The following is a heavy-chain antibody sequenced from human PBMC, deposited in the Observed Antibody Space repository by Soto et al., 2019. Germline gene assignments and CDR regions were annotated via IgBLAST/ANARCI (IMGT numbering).Heavy chain of an antibody. Sequence: PGGSLRLSCAASGFTFSSYAMHWVRQAPGKGLEYVSAISSNGGSTYYANSVKGRFTISRDNAKNTLHLQMSSLRAEDTAVYYCASFPTPGIWGQGTMVTVSS. CDR2: ISSNGGST. CDR3: ASFPTPGI. V-gene: IGHV3-64*01. D-gene: IGHD2-15*01. CDR1: GFTFSSYA. J-gene: IGHJ3*02.